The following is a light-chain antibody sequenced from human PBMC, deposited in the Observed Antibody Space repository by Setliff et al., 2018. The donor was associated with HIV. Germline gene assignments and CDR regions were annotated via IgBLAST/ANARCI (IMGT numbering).Light chain of an antibody. CDR3: SSYTSSSTLKI. CDR2: DVS. V-gene: IGLV2-14*01. Sequence: QSVLTQPASVSGSPGQSITISCTGTSSDVGGYNYVSWYQQHPGKAPKLMIYDVSKRPSGVSNRFSGSKSDNTASLTISGLQAEDEADYHCSSYTSSSTLKIFGGGTKVTVL. CDR1: SSDVGGYNY. J-gene: IGLJ2*01.